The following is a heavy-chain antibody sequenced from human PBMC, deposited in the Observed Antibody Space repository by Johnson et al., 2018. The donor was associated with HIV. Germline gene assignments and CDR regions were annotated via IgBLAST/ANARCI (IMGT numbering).Heavy chain of an antibody. J-gene: IGHJ3*02. CDR3: AKDPSYIVATAMTDAFDI. V-gene: IGHV3-30*02. CDR2: IRYDGSNK. D-gene: IGHD5-12*01. CDR1: GFTFSSYG. Sequence: QMQLVESGGGVVQPGGSLRLSCAASGFTFSSYGMHWVRQAPGKGLERVVFIRYDGSNKYYGDSVKGRFTISRDNSKNTLYLQMNSLSAEDTAVYYCAKDPSYIVATAMTDAFDIWGQGTMVTVSS.